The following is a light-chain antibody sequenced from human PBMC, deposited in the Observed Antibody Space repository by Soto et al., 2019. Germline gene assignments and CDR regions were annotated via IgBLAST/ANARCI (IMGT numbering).Light chain of an antibody. CDR1: SSDVGGFNY. V-gene: IGLV2-14*01. J-gene: IGLJ2*01. Sequence: QSALTQPASVSASRGQSVTISCTGTSSDVGGFNYVSWYQHHPGKAPRLILYEVNNRPSGISERFSGSKSGNTASLTISGLQTEDEAVYFCTAYTRGNIQWIFGGGTQLTVL. CDR3: TAYTRGNIQWI. CDR2: EVN.